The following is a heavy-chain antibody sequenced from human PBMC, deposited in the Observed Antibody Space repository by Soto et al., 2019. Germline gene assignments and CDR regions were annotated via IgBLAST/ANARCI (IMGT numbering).Heavy chain of an antibody. CDR3: ARGIGRVVVIKSFDY. Sequence: GRFTISRDNAKNSLYLQMNSLRAEDTAVYYCARGIGRVVVIKSFDYWGQGTLVTVSS. J-gene: IGHJ4*02. D-gene: IGHD3-22*01. V-gene: IGHV3-11*05.